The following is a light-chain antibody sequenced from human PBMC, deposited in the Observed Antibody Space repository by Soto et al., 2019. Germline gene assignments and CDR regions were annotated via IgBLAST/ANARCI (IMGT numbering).Light chain of an antibody. CDR1: SSDVGGYNY. CDR3: RSYEGSNSLGV. J-gene: IGLJ3*02. V-gene: IGLV2-8*01. CDR2: EVN. Sequence: QSALTQPPSASGSPGQSVTISCTGTSSDVGGYNYVSWYQHHPGKAPKLMIYEVNKRPSGVSDRFSGSKSGNTASLTVSGLQAEDEADYYCRSYEGSNSLGVFGGGTKLTVL.